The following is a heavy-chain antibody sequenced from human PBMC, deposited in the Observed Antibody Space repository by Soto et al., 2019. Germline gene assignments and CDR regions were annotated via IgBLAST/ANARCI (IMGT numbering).Heavy chain of an antibody. J-gene: IGHJ4*02. CDR2: ISAYNGNT. Sequence: ASVQVSCPASGSTFPSYGIIWGRQAPGQGLEWMGWISAYNGNTNYAQKFQGRVTITADKSTSTAYMELSSLRSEDTAVYYCATPDLGRGYCTNGVCYEGFDYWGQGTLVTVSS. D-gene: IGHD2-8*01. V-gene: IGHV1-18*01. CDR3: ATPDLGRGYCTNGVCYEGFDY. CDR1: GSTFPSYG.